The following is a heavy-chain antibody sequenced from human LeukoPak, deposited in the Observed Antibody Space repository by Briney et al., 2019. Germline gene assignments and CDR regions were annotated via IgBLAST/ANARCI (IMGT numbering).Heavy chain of an antibody. CDR2: IRYDGSNK. V-gene: IGHV3-30*02. CDR3: AKDRGVTTFFDY. CDR1: GFTFSSYG. J-gene: IGHJ4*02. D-gene: IGHD4-17*01. Sequence: PGGSLRLSCAASGFTFSSYGMHWVRQAPGKGLEWVAFIRYDGSNKYYADSVKGRFTISRDNSKNTLYLQMNSLRAEDTAVYYCAKDRGVTTFFDYWGRGTLVTVSS.